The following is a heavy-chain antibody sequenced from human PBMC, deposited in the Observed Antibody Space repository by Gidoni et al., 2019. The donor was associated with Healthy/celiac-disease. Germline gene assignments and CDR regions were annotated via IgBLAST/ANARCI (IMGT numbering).Heavy chain of an antibody. D-gene: IGHD5-12*01. V-gene: IGHV1-46*01. J-gene: IGHJ5*02. CDR3: ARGGGMATIREGFDP. Sequence: QVQLVQSGAEVKKPGASVKVSCKASGYTFPSYYMHWVRQAPGQGLEWMGIINPSGGSTSYAQKFQGRVTMTRDTSTSTVYMELSSLRSEDTAVYYCARGGGMATIREGFDPWGQGTLVTVSS. CDR2: INPSGGST. CDR1: GYTFPSYY.